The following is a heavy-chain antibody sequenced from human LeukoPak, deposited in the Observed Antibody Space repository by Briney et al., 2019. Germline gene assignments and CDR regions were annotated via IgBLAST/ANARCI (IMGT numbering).Heavy chain of an antibody. J-gene: IGHJ4*02. CDR1: GYTFNSYA. CDR2: INAGNGNT. D-gene: IGHD2-2*01. V-gene: IGHV1-3*01. Sequence: ASVTVSCTASGYTFNSYAIHWVRQAPGQRLEWMGWINAGNGNTKYSQKLQGRVTITRDTSATTAYMELSSLRSEDTAVYYCALDSKLDYWGQGTLVTVSS. CDR3: ALDSKLDY.